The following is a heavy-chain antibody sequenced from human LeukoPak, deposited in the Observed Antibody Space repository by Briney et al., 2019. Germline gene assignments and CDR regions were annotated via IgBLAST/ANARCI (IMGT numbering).Heavy chain of an antibody. CDR3: ARSFYDSSGYTDY. J-gene: IGHJ4*02. V-gene: IGHV1-18*01. Sequence: ASVKVSCKASGYTFTSYGISWVRQAPGQGLEWMGWISAYNGNTNYAQKLQGRVTMTRDTSTSTVYMELSSLRSEDTAVYYCARSFYDSSGYTDYWGQGTLVTVSS. CDR1: GYTFTSYG. CDR2: ISAYNGNT. D-gene: IGHD3-22*01.